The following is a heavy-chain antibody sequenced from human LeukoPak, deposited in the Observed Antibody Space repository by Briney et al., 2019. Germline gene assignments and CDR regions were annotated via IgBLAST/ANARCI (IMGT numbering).Heavy chain of an antibody. CDR1: GYTFTSYG. V-gene: IGHV1-69*06. J-gene: IGHJ6*03. CDR3: ARGPEGYYYYYYMDV. CDR2: IIPIFGTA. Sequence: SVKVSCKASGYTFTSYGISWVRQAPGQGLEWMGGIIPIFGTANYAQKFQGRVTITADKSTSTAYMELSSLRSEDTAVYYCARGPEGYYYYYYMDVWGKGTTVTVSS.